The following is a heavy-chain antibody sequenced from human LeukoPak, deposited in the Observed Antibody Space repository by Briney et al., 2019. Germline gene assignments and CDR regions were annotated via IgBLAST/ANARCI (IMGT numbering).Heavy chain of an antibody. D-gene: IGHD3-22*01. Sequence: PGGSLRLSCAASGFTFSSSWMYWVRQAPGKGLEWVAVIWYDGSNKYYADSVKGRFTISRDNSKNTLYLQMNSLRAEDTAVYYCARGPYYDSSAPDYWGQGTLVTVSS. J-gene: IGHJ4*02. CDR3: ARGPYYDSSAPDY. V-gene: IGHV3-33*08. CDR2: IWYDGSNK. CDR1: GFTFSSSW.